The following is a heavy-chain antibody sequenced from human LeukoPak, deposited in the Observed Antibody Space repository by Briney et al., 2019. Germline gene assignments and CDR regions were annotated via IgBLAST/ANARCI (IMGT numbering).Heavy chain of an antibody. CDR1: GYTFTSYD. CDR3: ARGTFGSSGYYCAY. CDR2: MNPNSGNT. Sequence: ASVKVSCKASGYTFTSYDINWVRQATGQGLEWMGWMNPNSGNTGYAQKFQGRVTMTSNTSMSTAYMELTSLRSEDTAVYYCARGTFGSSGYYCAYWGQGTLVTVSS. D-gene: IGHD3-22*01. J-gene: IGHJ4*02. V-gene: IGHV1-8*01.